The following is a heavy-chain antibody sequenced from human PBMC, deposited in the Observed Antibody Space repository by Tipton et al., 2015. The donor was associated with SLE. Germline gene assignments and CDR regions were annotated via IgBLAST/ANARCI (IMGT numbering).Heavy chain of an antibody. CDR2: INHSGSS. CDR1: GGSFSGYY. Sequence: TLSLTCVVLGGSFSGYYWSWIRPPPGKGLEWIGEINHSGSSNSNPPLKSRVTMSVDTSKNQFSLNLTSVTAADTAVYYCARLRISGVLTGSYEYGMDVWGQGTAVTVSS. J-gene: IGHJ6*02. V-gene: IGHV4-34*01. D-gene: IGHD3-3*01. CDR3: ARLRISGVLTGSYEYGMDV.